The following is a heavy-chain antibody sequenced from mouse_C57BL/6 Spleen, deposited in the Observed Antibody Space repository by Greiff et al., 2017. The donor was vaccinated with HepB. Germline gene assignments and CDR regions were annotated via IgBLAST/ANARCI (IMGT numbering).Heavy chain of an antibody. Sequence: EVMLVESEGGLVQPGRSMKLSCTASGFTFSDYYMAWVRQVPEKGLEWVANINYDGSSTYYLDSLKSRFIISRDNAKNILYLQMSSLKSEDTATYYCARERTTAFDYWGQGTTLTVSS. D-gene: IGHD1-2*01. CDR2: INYDGSST. V-gene: IGHV5-16*01. CDR3: ARERTTAFDY. J-gene: IGHJ2*01. CDR1: GFTFSDYY.